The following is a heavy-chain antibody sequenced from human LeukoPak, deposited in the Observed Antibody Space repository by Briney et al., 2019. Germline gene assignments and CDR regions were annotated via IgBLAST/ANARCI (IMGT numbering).Heavy chain of an antibody. CDR3: AREGVAGLNYFDY. J-gene: IGHJ4*02. D-gene: IGHD3-10*01. V-gene: IGHV1-69*05. CDR1: GGTFSSYA. CDR2: IIPIFGTA. Sequence: ASVKVSCKXSGGTFSSYAISWVRQAPGQGLEWMGGIIPIFGTANYSQKFQGRVTITTDESTSTAYMELSSLRSEDTAVYYCAREGVAGLNYFDYWGQGTLVTVSS.